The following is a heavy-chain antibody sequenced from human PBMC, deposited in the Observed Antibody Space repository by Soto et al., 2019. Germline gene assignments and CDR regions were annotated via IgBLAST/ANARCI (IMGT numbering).Heavy chain of an antibody. CDR3: ARDAIAVAGTLFNAFDI. V-gene: IGHV1-69*05. CDR2: IIPIFGST. J-gene: IGHJ3*02. Sequence: GASVKVSCKASGGTFSSYAISWVRQAPGQGLEWMGGIIPIFGSTSYAQKFQGRVTMTRDTSTSTVYMELSSLRSEDTAVYYCARDAIAVAGTLFNAFDIWGQGTMVTVSS. CDR1: GGTFSSYA. D-gene: IGHD6-19*01.